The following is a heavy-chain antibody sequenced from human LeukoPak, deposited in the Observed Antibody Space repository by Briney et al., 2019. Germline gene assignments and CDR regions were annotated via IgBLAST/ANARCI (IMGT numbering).Heavy chain of an antibody. CDR2: INPNSGDT. V-gene: IGHV1-2*06. Sequence: GASVKVSCKASGYTFTGYYIHWVRQAPGQGLEWLGRINPNSGDTNYAQKFQGRVTMTRDTSISTAYMELSRLRSDDTAVYYCARDFEDGWYNRFDSWGQGTLVTVSS. CDR1: GYTFTGYY. J-gene: IGHJ5*01. D-gene: IGHD1-1*01. CDR3: ARDFEDGWYNRFDS.